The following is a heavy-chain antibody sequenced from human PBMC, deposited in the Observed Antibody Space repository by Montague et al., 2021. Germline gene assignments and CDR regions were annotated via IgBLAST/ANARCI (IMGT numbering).Heavy chain of an antibody. CDR2: IHYNGNTNY. CDR3: ASDRGPFDY. J-gene: IGHJ4*02. Sequence: SETLSLTCTVSGGSISTYHWIWLRQPAGKGLEWIGEIHYNGNTNYNYNPSLKSRVTISVDKSNNQFSLKLRSVTAADTAVYYCASDRGPFDYWGQGTVVTVSS. V-gene: IGHV4-59*12. CDR1: GGSISTYH. D-gene: IGHD3-10*01.